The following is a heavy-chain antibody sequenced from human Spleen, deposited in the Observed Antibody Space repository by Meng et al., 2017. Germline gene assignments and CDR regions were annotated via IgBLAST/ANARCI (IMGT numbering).Heavy chain of an antibody. J-gene: IGHJ4*02. Sequence: GGSLRLSCAASGFTFSSYAMHWVRQAPGKGLEYVSAISSNGGSTYYANSVKGRFTISRDNSKNTLYLQMGSLRAEDMAVYYCASSITGTLDVNFDYWGQGTLVTVSS. CDR1: GFTFSSYA. CDR3: ASSITGTLDVNFDY. CDR2: ISSNGGST. D-gene: IGHD1-20*01. V-gene: IGHV3-64*01.